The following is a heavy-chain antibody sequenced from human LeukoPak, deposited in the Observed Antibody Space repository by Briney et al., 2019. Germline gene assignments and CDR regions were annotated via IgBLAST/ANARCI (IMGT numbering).Heavy chain of an antibody. CDR2: INGGGSPI. V-gene: IGHV3-48*01. Sequence: GGSLRLSCAASGFTFSRDSMNWVRQAAGKGLEWVSYINGGGSPIYYADSVRGRFTISRDNAKSSLYLQMNSLRAEDTALYYCVRDNPRCCGVIPANIDDFWGQGTLVTVSS. CDR3: VRDNPRCCGVIPANIDDF. CDR1: GFTFSRDS. D-gene: IGHD2-21*01. J-gene: IGHJ4*02.